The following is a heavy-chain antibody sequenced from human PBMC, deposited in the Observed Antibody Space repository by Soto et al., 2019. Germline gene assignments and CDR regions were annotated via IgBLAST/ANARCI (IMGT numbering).Heavy chain of an antibody. CDR1: ESTVSRDW. J-gene: IGHJ4*02. Sequence: EVHLVESGGGLVQTGGSLRLSCAIFESTVSRDWMNWVRQAPGKGLEWVAHINQDGSEKYYVDSVKGRFTISRDNAKKSLYLQMNSLRTADTAMYDGSGGVGDDFWGQGILVTVSS. CDR3: SGGVGDDF. V-gene: IGHV3-7*04. D-gene: IGHD1-26*01. CDR2: INQDGSEK.